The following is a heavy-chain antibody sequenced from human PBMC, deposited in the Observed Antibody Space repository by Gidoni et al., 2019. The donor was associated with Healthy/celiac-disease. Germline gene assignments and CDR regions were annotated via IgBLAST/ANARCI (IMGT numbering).Heavy chain of an antibody. J-gene: IGHJ5*02. D-gene: IGHD4-17*01. V-gene: IGHV3-30-3*01. CDR2: ISYDGSNK. CDR1: GFTFSSYA. CDR3: ARVTYGDYFRFDP. Sequence: QVQLVASGGGVVQPGRSLRLSCAASGFTFSSYAMHWVRQAPGKGLEWVAVISYDGSNKYYADSVKGRFTISRDNSKNTLYLQMNSLRAEDTAVYYCARVTYGDYFRFDPWGQGTLVTVSS.